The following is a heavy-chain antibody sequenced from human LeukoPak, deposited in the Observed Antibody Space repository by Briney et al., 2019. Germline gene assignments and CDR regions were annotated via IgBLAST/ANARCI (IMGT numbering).Heavy chain of an antibody. D-gene: IGHD6-19*01. J-gene: IGHJ4*02. CDR3: AREAVAGTLDY. V-gene: IGHV4-59*02. Sequence: PSETLSLTCSVSGGSVSRDYWRWIRQPPGKRLEGLGYIYNIGRTNYNPSLKSRVSISVDTSKNQCSLMLTSVTAADTAVYYCAREAVAGTLDYWGQGALVTVSS. CDR2: IYNIGRT. CDR1: GGSVSRDY.